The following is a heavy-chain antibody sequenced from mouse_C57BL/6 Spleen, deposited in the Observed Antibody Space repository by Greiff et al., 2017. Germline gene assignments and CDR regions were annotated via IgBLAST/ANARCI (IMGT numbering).Heavy chain of an antibody. CDR1: GYAFSSYW. J-gene: IGHJ2*01. Sequence: VKLVESGAELVQPGASVKISCKASGYAFSSYWMNWVKQRPGTGLEWIGKIYPGDGDTNSNEKFKGKATLTADKSSSTAYMQRSSRTSEDSAVYFFARSNPCLFEYGGRGTTLTVSS. D-gene: IGHD2-5*01. CDR3: ARSNPCLFEY. CDR2: IYPGDGDT. V-gene: IGHV1-80*01.